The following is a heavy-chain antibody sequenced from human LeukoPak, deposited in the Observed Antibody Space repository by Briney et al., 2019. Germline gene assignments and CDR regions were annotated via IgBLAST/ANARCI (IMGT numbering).Heavy chain of an antibody. CDR2: MSPNSGNT. CDR1: GYTFTSYD. CDR3: ARDSTVTTAVPDWFDP. V-gene: IGHV1-8*01. D-gene: IGHD4-17*01. J-gene: IGHJ5*02. Sequence: ASVNVSCKASGYTFTSYDINWVRQAAGQGLEGMGWMSPNSGNTGYAQKFQGRVTMTRNTSISTAYMELSSLRSEDTAVYYCARDSTVTTAVPDWFDPWGQGTLVTVSS.